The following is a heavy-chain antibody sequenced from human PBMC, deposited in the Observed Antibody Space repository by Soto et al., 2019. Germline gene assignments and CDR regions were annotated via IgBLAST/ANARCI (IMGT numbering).Heavy chain of an antibody. D-gene: IGHD3-10*01. J-gene: IGHJ4*02. CDR3: ASRVRYGSFDY. CDR2: ISYDGSNK. Sequence: QVQLVESGGGVVQPGRSLRLSCAASGFTFSSYAMHWVRQAPGKGLEWVAVISYDGSNKYYADSVKGRFTISRDNSKNSLYLQMNSLRAEDTAVYYCASRVRYGSFDYWGQGTLVTVSS. CDR1: GFTFSSYA. V-gene: IGHV3-30-3*01.